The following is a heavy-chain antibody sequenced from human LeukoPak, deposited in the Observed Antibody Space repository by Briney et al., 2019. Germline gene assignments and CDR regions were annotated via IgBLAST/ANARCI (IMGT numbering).Heavy chain of an antibody. J-gene: IGHJ4*02. Sequence: TSETLSLTCTVSGGSLNSSSYYWGWIRQPPGKGLEWIGSIYYSGRTYYNPSLKSRVTISVDTSKNQFSLKLSSVTAADTAVYYCARSQATAMVPDYWGQGTLVTVSS. CDR1: GGSLNSSSYY. V-gene: IGHV4-39*01. D-gene: IGHD2-2*01. CDR2: IYYSGRT. CDR3: ARSQATAMVPDY.